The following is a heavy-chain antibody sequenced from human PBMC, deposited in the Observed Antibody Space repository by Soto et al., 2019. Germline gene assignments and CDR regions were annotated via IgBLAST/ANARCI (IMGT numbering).Heavy chain of an antibody. J-gene: IGHJ6*02. CDR2: ISYEGSNK. CDR1: GFTFSPHA. CDR3: ARERNTGYDYSYYYGMDV. V-gene: IGHV3-30-3*01. D-gene: IGHD5-18*01. Sequence: SLRLSCAASGFTFSPHAMHWVRQGPGKGLEWVAVISYEGSNKYYADSVKGRFTISRDNSKNTLYLQMNSLRAEDTAVYYCARERNTGYDYSYYYGMDVWGQGTTVTVSS.